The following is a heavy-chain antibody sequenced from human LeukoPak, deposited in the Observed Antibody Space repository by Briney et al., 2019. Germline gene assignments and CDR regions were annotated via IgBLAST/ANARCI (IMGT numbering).Heavy chain of an antibody. CDR1: GYSISISNW. CDR3: ATWRTAKTGFDY. V-gene: IGHV4-28*01. CDR2: IYYSGNT. Sequence: SETLSLTCVVSGYSISISNWWGWIRQPPGKGLEWIGYIYYSGNTYYNPSLKSRVTVSVDTSKNQFSLKLSSVTAVDTAVYYCATWRTAKTGFDYWGQGTLVTVSS. J-gene: IGHJ4*02. D-gene: IGHD1-1*01.